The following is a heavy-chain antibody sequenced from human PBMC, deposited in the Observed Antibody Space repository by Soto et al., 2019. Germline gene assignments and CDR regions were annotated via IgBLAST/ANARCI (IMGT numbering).Heavy chain of an antibody. CDR2: IYXSGST. V-gene: IGHV4-59*12. J-gene: IGHJ4*02. CDR1: CGSIINYY. D-gene: IGHD6-13*01. Sequence: XXTLSLTCTVSCGSIINYYWSWIRQPPGKGMERXGYIYXSGSTYYNPSXXSRITMSXXKSTPQLSLKLSSLIAVDTAVYYCARGPLVPDYWGQGTLVTVSS. CDR3: ARGPLVPDY.